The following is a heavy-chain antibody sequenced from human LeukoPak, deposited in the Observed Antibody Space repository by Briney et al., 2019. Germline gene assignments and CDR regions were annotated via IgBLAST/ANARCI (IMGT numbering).Heavy chain of an antibody. V-gene: IGHV4-38-2*02. CDR3: AREELLAYFHY. D-gene: IGHD2-21*01. J-gene: IGHJ4*02. Sequence: PSETLSLTCAVSGYSISSGYYWGWIRQPPGKGLEWIGSIYHSGSTYYNPSLKSRVTISVDTSKNQFSLKLSSVTAADTAVYYSAREELLAYFHYWGQGTLVTVSS. CDR2: IYHSGST. CDR1: GYSISSGYY.